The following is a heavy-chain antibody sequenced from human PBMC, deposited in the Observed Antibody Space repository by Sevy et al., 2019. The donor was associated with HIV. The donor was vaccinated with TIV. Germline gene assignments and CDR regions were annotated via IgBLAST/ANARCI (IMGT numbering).Heavy chain of an antibody. Sequence: SETLSLTCAVPGGSISSGGYSWSWIRQPPGKGLEWIGYIYHSGSTYYNPSLKSRVTISVDRSKNQFSLKLSSVTAADTAVYYCARSRDGYNYFDYWGQGTLVTVSS. D-gene: IGHD5-12*01. CDR3: ARSRDGYNYFDY. V-gene: IGHV4-30-2*01. CDR2: IYHSGST. J-gene: IGHJ4*02. CDR1: GGSISSGGYS.